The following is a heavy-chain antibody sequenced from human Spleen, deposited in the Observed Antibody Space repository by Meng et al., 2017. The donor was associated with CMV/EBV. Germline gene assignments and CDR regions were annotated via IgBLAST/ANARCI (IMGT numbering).Heavy chain of an antibody. CDR3: ARAPSWGNAFDI. Sequence: GESLKISCAASGFTVSSNYMSWVRQATGKGLEWVSVIYSGGSTYYADSVKGRFTISRDNSKNTVYLQMNSLRAEDTAVYYCARAPSWGNAFDIWGQGTRVTVSS. J-gene: IGHJ3*02. CDR2: IYSGGST. CDR1: GFTVSSNY. D-gene: IGHD2-2*01. V-gene: IGHV3-53*01.